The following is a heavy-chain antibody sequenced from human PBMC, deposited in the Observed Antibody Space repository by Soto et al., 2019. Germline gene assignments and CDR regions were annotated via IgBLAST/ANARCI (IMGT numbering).Heavy chain of an antibody. D-gene: IGHD6-13*01. CDR1: GFTFSSYG. J-gene: IGHJ5*02. CDR3: ARHPERIAQIGWFDP. Sequence: HPGGSLRLSCAASGFTFSSYGMNWVRQAPGKGLEWVSYISSSSSTIYYADSVKGRFTTSRDNAKNSLYLQMNSLRAEDTAVYYCARHPERIAQIGWFDPWGQGTLVTVSS. CDR2: ISSSSSTI. V-gene: IGHV3-48*01.